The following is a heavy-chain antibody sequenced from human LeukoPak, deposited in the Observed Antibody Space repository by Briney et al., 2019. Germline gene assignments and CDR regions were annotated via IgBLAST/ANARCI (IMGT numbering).Heavy chain of an antibody. CDR1: GFTFSSYG. J-gene: IGHJ4*02. CDR2: IRYDGSNK. V-gene: IGHV3-30*02. CDR3: AKDRGYGSGVGIDY. D-gene: IGHD3-10*01. Sequence: GGSLRLSCAASGFTFSSYGMHWVRQAPGKGLEWVAFIRYDGSNKYYADSVKGRFTISRDNSKNTLYLQMNSLRAEDTAVYYCAKDRGYGSGVGIDYWGQGTLVTVSS.